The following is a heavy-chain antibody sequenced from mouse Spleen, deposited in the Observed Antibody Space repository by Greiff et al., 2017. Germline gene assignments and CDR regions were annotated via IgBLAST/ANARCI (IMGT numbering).Heavy chain of an antibody. D-gene: IGHD1-1*01. CDR2: IYPGSGST. CDR1: GYTFTSYW. CDR3: ARYYYGSSVAY. V-gene: IGHV1-55*01. J-gene: IGHJ3*01. Sequence: QVQLQQPGTELVKPGASVKLSCKASGYTFTSYWMHWVKQRPGQGLEWIGDIYPGSGSTNYNEKFKSKATLTVDTSSSTAYMQLSSLTSEDSAVYYCARYYYGSSVAYWGQGTLVTVSA.